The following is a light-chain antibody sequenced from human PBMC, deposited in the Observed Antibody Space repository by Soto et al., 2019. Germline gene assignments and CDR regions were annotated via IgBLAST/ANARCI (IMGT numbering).Light chain of an antibody. CDR2: STN. Sequence: QAVVTQEPSVTVSPGGTVTLTCASSTGAVTASHYPNWFQQKPGQPPRTLFFSTNNRFSWTPARFSGSLLGGKAALTLSDVQAEDDAEYYCLLYYGGTQGVFCGGTKLTVL. J-gene: IGLJ2*01. V-gene: IGLV7-43*01. CDR1: TGAVTASHY. CDR3: LLYYGGTQGV.